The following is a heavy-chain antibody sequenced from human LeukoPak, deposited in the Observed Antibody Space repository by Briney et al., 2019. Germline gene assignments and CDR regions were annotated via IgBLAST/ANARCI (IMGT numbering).Heavy chain of an antibody. J-gene: IGHJ4*02. V-gene: IGHV4-59*08. CDR1: GGSISSYY. D-gene: IGHD6-13*01. Sequence: PSETLSLTCTVSGGSISSYYWSWIRQPPGKGLEWIGYIYYSGSTNYNPSLKSRVTISVDTSKNQFSPKLSSVTAADTAVYYCARLIAAAPDYWGQGTLVTVSS. CDR2: IYYSGST. CDR3: ARLIAAAPDY.